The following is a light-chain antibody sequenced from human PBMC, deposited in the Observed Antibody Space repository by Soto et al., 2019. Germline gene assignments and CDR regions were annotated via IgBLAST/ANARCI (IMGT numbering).Light chain of an antibody. J-gene: IGKJ1*01. V-gene: IGKV1D-13*01. CDR1: QDIANF. CDR3: HEYNNYSWT. CDR2: DAS. Sequence: ILMTQSPSSLSAFVGDRVTITCRASQDIANFLAWYQQKPGKAPKLLIYDASSLESGVPSRFSGSGSGTEFTLTISSLQPDDFATYYCHEYNNYSWTFGQGTKVDIK.